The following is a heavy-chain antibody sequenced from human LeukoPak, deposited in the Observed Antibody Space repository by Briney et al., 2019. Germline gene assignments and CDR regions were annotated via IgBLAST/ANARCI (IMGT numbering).Heavy chain of an antibody. CDR1: GGSINSYY. J-gene: IGHJ4*02. Sequence: SETLSLTCNVSGGSINSYYWSWLRQAPGQGLEWIGQIYYSGSTNYNPSLQSRVIISVDTSKNQFSLKLRSVTAADTAVYYCARRQYYDSSGYWYYFDYWGQGTLVTVSP. D-gene: IGHD3-22*01. CDR2: IYYSGST. CDR3: ARRQYYDSSGYWYYFDY. V-gene: IGHV4-59*08.